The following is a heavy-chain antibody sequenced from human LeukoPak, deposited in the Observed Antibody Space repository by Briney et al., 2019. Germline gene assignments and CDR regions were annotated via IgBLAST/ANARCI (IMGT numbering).Heavy chain of an antibody. CDR2: INQDGSAE. D-gene: IGHD6-19*01. CDR1: AVTFISFW. Sequence: GGAPRLSCAAAAVTFISFWMSGGLHPLAGRGEWGANINQDGSAEYYVDSVKRRFTISRDNAKNSLYLQMNSLGVEDTAVYYCARDIAVAGTFFDYWGQGTLVTVSS. V-gene: IGHV3-7*03. J-gene: IGHJ4*02. CDR3: ARDIAVAGTFFDY.